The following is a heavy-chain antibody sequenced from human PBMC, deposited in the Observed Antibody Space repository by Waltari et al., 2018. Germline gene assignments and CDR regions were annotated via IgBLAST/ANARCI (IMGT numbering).Heavy chain of an antibody. CDR3: AKGGFMTKVTTNGMDV. J-gene: IGHJ6*02. CDR1: GFSFSTYA. CDR2: IRGRGGLT. Sequence: EVQLLESGGGLAQPGGSLRLSCEGSGFSFSTYAVSWVRQGPGKGLEWVSGIRGRGGLTDYADSVKGRFAISRDNSKNTLYLQMNSLRAEDTAVYYCAKGGFMTKVTTNGMDVWGQGTTVTVSS. D-gene: IGHD4-4*01. V-gene: IGHV3-23*01.